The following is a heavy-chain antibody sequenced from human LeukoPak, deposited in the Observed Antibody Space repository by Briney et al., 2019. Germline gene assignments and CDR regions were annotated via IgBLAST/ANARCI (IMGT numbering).Heavy chain of an antibody. Sequence: PSETLSLTCTVSGGSISSYYWSWIRQPPGKGLEWIGYIYYSGSTNYNPSLKSRVTISVDTSKNQFSLKLSSVTAADTAVYYCARHVYYYGSGRYYYYYYMDVWGKGTTVTISS. V-gene: IGHV4-59*08. CDR3: ARHVYYYGSGRYYYYYYMDV. CDR2: IYYSGST. D-gene: IGHD3-10*01. J-gene: IGHJ6*03. CDR1: GGSISSYY.